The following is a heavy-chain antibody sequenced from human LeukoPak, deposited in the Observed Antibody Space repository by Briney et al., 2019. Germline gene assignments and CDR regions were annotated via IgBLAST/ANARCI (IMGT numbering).Heavy chain of an antibody. CDR3: TRDSGTYNWFDP. CDR2: IDKKDKGYATAT. D-gene: IGHD1-26*01. J-gene: IGHJ5*02. Sequence: PGGSLRLSCAASGCTFSGSSIHWVRQSSGKGLEWVGQIDKKDKGYATATAYAASVKGRFTISRDDSINTACLQMKSLKTEDTALYYCTRDSGTYNWFDPWGQGTLVTVSS. V-gene: IGHV3-73*01. CDR1: GCTFSGSS.